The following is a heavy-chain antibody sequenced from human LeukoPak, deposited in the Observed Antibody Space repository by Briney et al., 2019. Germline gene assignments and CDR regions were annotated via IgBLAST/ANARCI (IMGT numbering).Heavy chain of an antibody. D-gene: IGHD3-22*01. V-gene: IGHV3-30-3*01. J-gene: IGHJ4*02. CDR1: GFTFSSYA. CDR3: ARDPYDSSWGLCYFDY. Sequence: GGSLRLSCAASGFTFSSYAMHWVRQAPGKGLEWVAVTSYDGGNKSYGDSVKGRFTISRDNAKNSLYLQMNSLRAEDTAVYYCARDPYDSSWGLCYFDYWGQGNLVTVSS. CDR2: TSYDGGNK.